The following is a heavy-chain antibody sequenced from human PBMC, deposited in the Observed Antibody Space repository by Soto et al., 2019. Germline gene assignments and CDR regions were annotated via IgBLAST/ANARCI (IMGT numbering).Heavy chain of an antibody. D-gene: IGHD3-3*01. V-gene: IGHV4-59*01. J-gene: IGHJ4*02. CDR3: ARGRFLEWLSFDY. CDR1: GGSISSYY. Sequence: QVQLQESGPGLVKPSETLSLTCTVSGGSISSYYWSWIRQPPGKGLEWIGYIYYSGSTNYNPSLKSRVTISVDTSKNQCSLKLSSVTAADTAVYYCARGRFLEWLSFDYWGQGTLVTVSS. CDR2: IYYSGST.